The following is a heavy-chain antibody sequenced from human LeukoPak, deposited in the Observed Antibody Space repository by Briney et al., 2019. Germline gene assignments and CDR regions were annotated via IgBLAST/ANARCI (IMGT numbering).Heavy chain of an antibody. J-gene: IGHJ4*02. CDR2: ISARGIST. CDR3: AKSFDFSNGHSPILTPFDS. V-gene: IGHV3-23*01. Sequence: GGSLRLSCAASGFNFSSSAMSWVRQAPGKGLEWVSSISARGISTYYADSVKGRFTISRDNSKNTLYLQMNSLRGDDIGVYYCAKSFDFSNGHSPILTPFDSWGQGTLVSVSS. CDR1: GFNFSSSA. D-gene: IGHD3-3*01.